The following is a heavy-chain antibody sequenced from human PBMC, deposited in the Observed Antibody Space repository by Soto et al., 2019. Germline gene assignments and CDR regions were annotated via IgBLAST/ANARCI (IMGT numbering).Heavy chain of an antibody. Sequence: SETLSLTCTVSGGSISSGNYYWTWIRQPPGKGLEWIGYTYYSGSTYYNPSLKSRVTISVDTSKNQFSLRLNSVTAADTAVYFCARDVGPAYDGSGGPFDNWGQGTLVTVSS. D-gene: IGHD3-10*01. CDR3: ARDVGPAYDGSGGPFDN. CDR2: TYYSGST. CDR1: GGSISSGNYY. V-gene: IGHV4-30-4*01. J-gene: IGHJ4*02.